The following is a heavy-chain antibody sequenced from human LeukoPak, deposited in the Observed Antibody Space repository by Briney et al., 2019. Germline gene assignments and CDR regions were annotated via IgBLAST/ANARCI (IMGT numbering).Heavy chain of an antibody. Sequence: SETLSLTCAVYGGSFSGYYWSWIRQPPGKGLEWIGEINHSGNTNYNPSLKSRVTISVDTSKNQFSLKLSSVTAADTAVYYCARDVGRGGGDDYWGQGTLVTVSS. CDR3: ARDVGRGGGDDY. J-gene: IGHJ4*02. CDR1: GGSFSGYY. V-gene: IGHV4-34*01. D-gene: IGHD4-23*01. CDR2: INHSGNT.